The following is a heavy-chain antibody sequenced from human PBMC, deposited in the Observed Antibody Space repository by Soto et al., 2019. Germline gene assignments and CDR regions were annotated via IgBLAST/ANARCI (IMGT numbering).Heavy chain of an antibody. Sequence: SVKVSCKASGFTFTSSAGQWVRQARGQRLEGIGWIVVGSGNTDYAQKLQERVTITRAMSTRTAYMELSSLRSEDTAVYYCAADKGYSYGYGTYWGQGTLVTVSS. D-gene: IGHD1-26*01. CDR2: IVVGSGNT. V-gene: IGHV1-58*01. J-gene: IGHJ4*02. CDR1: GFTFTSSA. CDR3: AADKGYSYGYGTY.